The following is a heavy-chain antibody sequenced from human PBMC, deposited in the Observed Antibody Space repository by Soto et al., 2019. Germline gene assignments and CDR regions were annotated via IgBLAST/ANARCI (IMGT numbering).Heavy chain of an antibody. CDR2: IGTAGDT. CDR3: ARLGYCSGGSGPEAFDI. J-gene: IGHJ3*02. D-gene: IGHD2-15*01. Sequence: HPGGSLRLSCAASGFTFSSYYMHWVRQATGKGLEWVSAIGTAGDTYYPGSVKGRSTISRENAKNSLYLQMNSLRAEDTAVYYCARLGYCSGGSGPEAFDIWGQGTMVTVSS. CDR1: GFTFSSYY. V-gene: IGHV3-13*01.